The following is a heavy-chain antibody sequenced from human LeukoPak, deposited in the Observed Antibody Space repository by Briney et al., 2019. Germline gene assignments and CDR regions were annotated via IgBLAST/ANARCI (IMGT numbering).Heavy chain of an antibody. CDR1: GGSFSNYA. Sequence: ASVKVSCKASGGSFSNYAISWVRQAPGQGLEGMGWSSPYNGNTNYAQKLRGRVTMTTDTSTSTAYMELRSLRSDDTAVYYCARGGTSGWRTPNDDYWGQGTLVTVSS. J-gene: IGHJ4*02. CDR2: SSPYNGNT. V-gene: IGHV1-18*04. D-gene: IGHD6-19*01. CDR3: ARGGTSGWRTPNDDY.